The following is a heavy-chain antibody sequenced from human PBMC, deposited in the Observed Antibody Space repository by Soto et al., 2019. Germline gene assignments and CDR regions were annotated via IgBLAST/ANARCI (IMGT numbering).Heavy chain of an antibody. CDR3: AHSVVAGLGYSFDY. Sequence: QITLKESGPTLVKPTQTLTLTCTFSGFSLSTTRVGVGWIRQPPGKALEWLALIYWDDDKRYSPSLKSRLTITKDTPKNQVVTTITNMDPVATSTYYCAHSVVAGLGYSFDYCGQGTLVTVSS. V-gene: IGHV2-5*02. CDR1: GFSLSTTRVG. CDR2: IYWDDDK. J-gene: IGHJ4*02. D-gene: IGHD6-19*01.